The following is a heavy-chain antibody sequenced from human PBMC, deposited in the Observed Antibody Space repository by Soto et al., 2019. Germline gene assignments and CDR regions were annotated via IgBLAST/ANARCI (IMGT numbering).Heavy chain of an antibody. CDR1: GGSISSGGYY. Sequence: QVQLQESGPGLVKPSQTLSLTCTVSGGSISSGGYYWSWIRQHPGKGLEWIGYIYYSGSTYYNPSLKSRITISVDTSKNQFALKLSSVTAADTAVYYCARECGGDCSLRVYWGQGTLVTVSS. CDR3: ARECGGDCSLRVY. D-gene: IGHD2-21*02. CDR2: IYYSGST. V-gene: IGHV4-31*03. J-gene: IGHJ4*02.